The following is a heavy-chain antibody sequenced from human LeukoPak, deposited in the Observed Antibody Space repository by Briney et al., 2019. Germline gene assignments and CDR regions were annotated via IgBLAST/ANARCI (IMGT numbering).Heavy chain of an antibody. V-gene: IGHV1-2*02. CDR1: GYTFTGYY. CDR3: ARGPPRQHVDIVGDDY. J-gene: IGHJ4*02. D-gene: IGHD5-12*01. CDR2: INPNSGGT. Sequence: GASVKVSCKASGYTFTGYYMHWVRQAPGQGLEWMGWINPNSGGTNYAQKFQGRVTMTRDTSISTAYMELSRLRSDDTAVYYCARGPPRQHVDIVGDDYWGQGTLVTVSS.